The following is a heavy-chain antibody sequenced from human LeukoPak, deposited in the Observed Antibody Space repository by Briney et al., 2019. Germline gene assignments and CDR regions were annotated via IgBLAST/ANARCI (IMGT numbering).Heavy chain of an antibody. J-gene: IGHJ3*02. Sequence: EASVKVSCKASGYTFTNYGISWVRQAPGQGLEWMGWISAYNGNTIYAQKFQGRVTMTTDTSTSTTYMELRSLISDDTAVYYCARQSRYSAYDRERDAFDIWGQGTMVTVSS. D-gene: IGHD5-12*01. CDR2: ISAYNGNT. CDR1: GYTFTNYG. CDR3: ARQSRYSAYDRERDAFDI. V-gene: IGHV1-18*01.